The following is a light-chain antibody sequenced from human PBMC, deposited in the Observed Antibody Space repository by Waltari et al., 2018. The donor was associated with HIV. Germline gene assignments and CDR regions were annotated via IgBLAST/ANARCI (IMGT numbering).Light chain of an antibody. Sequence: QSVLTQPPSVSAAPGQKVTISCPGSGSTMGEKYVLWYQQVPGTAPKVLIYDNNKRPSGILDRFSGSKSVTSATLGITGLQTGDEADYYCGTWDSSLSAVVFGGGTKLTVL. J-gene: IGLJ2*01. V-gene: IGLV1-51*01. CDR3: GTWDSSLSAVV. CDR1: GSTMGEKY. CDR2: DNN.